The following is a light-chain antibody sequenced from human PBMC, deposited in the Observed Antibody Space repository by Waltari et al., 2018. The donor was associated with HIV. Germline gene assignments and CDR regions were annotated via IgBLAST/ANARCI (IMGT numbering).Light chain of an antibody. CDR2: KDT. J-gene: IGLJ2*01. CDR1: KLGNEY. V-gene: IGLV3-1*01. CDR3: QAWDNSVVV. Sequence: SYELTQPPSMSVSPGQNANITCSGDKLGNEYACWYQQKAGQSPVLVIFKDTRRPSGIPERFSGSTSGNTATLTISGALPADEGDYYCQAWDNSVVVFGGGTRLTVL.